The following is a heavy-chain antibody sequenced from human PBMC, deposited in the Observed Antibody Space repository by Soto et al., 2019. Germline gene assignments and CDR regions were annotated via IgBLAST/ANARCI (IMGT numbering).Heavy chain of an antibody. CDR1: GFTFNNYW. CDR2: IKTDGSSP. Sequence: LRLSCVASGFTFNNYWMHWVRQVPGKGLVWVSRIKTDGSSPNYADSVEGRFTISSDNAKNTLYLQMNSLRAEDTAVYYCARDRIAGSGSCDNWGQGTLVTVSS. V-gene: IGHV3-74*01. D-gene: IGHD3-10*01. J-gene: IGHJ4*02. CDR3: ARDRIAGSGSCDN.